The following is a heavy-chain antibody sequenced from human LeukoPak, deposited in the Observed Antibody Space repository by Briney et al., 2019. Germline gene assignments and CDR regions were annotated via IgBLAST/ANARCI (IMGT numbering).Heavy chain of an antibody. CDR1: GYTFTGYH. J-gene: IGHJ3*02. CDR3: ARFPLYYYDSSGYYDAFVI. Sequence: GASVQVSRKASGYTFTGYHMRWLRQAPGQGLEWMGWINPNCGDTNYAQKFQGRVTMTRDTSISTAYMELSRLTSDNTAVYYCARFPLYYYDSSGYYDAFVIWGEGTMVTVSS. V-gene: IGHV1-2*02. CDR2: INPNCGDT. D-gene: IGHD3-22*01.